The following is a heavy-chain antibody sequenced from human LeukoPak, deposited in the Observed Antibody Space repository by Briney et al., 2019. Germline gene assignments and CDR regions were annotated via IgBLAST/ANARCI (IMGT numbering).Heavy chain of an antibody. CDR3: ARAAGWLHHEAVFDY. CDR1: GYTFTSYY. V-gene: IGHV1-46*01. Sequence: GASVKVSCKASGYTFTSYYIQWVRQAPGQGLEWMGIINPRDRTTAYPQKFQGRVTMTRDTSTNTVYMELSSLTSEDTAVYYCARAAGWLHHEAVFDYWGQGTLVTVSS. J-gene: IGHJ4*02. CDR2: INPRDRTT. D-gene: IGHD5-12*01.